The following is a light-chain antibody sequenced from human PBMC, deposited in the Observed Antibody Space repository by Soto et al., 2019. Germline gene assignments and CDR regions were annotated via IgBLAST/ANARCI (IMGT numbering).Light chain of an antibody. J-gene: IGLJ2*01. Sequence: QSVLTQPASVSGSPGQSITISCTGTSSDVGGYNYVSWYQQHPGKAPKLMIYDVSNRPSGVSNRFSGSKSGNTASLTISGLQGEDEDDYYCSSYTSSSTYVVFGGGTRLTVL. CDR1: SSDVGGYNY. V-gene: IGLV2-14*01. CDR3: SSYTSSSTYVV. CDR2: DVS.